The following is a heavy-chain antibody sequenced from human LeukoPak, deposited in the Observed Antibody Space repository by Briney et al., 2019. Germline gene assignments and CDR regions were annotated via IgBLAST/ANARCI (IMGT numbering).Heavy chain of an antibody. CDR3: ARHGVDTAMAYYYYYGMDV. Sequence: GESLKISCQGSGYSSTSYWIGWVRQMPGKGLEWMGNIYPGDSDTRYSPSFQGQVTISADKSISTAYLQWSSLKASDTAMYYCARHGVDTAMAYYYYYGMDVWGQGTTVTVSS. J-gene: IGHJ6*02. CDR2: IYPGDSDT. D-gene: IGHD5-18*01. V-gene: IGHV5-51*01. CDR1: GYSSTSYW.